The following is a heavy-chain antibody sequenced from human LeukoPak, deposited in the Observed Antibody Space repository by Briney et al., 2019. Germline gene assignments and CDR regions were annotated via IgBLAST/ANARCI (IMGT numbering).Heavy chain of an antibody. V-gene: IGHV3-33*01. Sequence: GGSLRLSCAASGFTFSSYGMHWVRQAPGKGLEWVAVIWYDGSNKYYADSVKGRFTISRDNYKKPLFLQMGSLRAEDMAVYYCVRDSGGDAYNDYFDSWGQGTLVTVSS. CDR2: IWYDGSNK. CDR3: VRDSGGDAYNDYFDS. CDR1: GFTFSSYG. D-gene: IGHD5-24*01. J-gene: IGHJ4*02.